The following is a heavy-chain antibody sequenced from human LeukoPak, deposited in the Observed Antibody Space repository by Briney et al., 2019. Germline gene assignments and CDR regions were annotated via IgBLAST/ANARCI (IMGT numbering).Heavy chain of an antibody. D-gene: IGHD2-2*02. V-gene: IGHV4-61*02. CDR3: ARDSGRYCSSTSCYTGSFDP. J-gene: IGHJ5*02. CDR2: IYTSGST. CDR1: GGSISSGSYY. Sequence: RASETLSLTCTVSGGSISSGSYYWSWIRQPAGKGLEWIGRIYTSGSTNYNPSLKSRVTISVDTSKNQFSLKLSSVTAADTAVYYCARDSGRYCSSTSCYTGSFDPWGQGTLVTVSS.